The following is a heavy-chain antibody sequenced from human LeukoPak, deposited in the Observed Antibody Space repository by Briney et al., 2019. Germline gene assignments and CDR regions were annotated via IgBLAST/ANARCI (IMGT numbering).Heavy chain of an antibody. Sequence: GVSLRLPCAASGFTFNSYSMNWAGQAPGKAWECVSSISSSRRYIYYADSMKGRFNLPRDNAKHSLYLQMNSLRAEDTAVYYCAREKVTGTNPLFTRPNYYMDVWGKGTTVTVSS. J-gene: IGHJ6*03. CDR1: GFTFNSYS. V-gene: IGHV3-21*01. CDR3: AREKVTGTNPLFTRPNYYMDV. CDR2: ISSSRRYI. D-gene: IGHD6-19*01.